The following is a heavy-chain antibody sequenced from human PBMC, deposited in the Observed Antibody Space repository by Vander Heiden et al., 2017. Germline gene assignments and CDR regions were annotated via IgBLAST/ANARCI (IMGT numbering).Heavy chain of an antibody. CDR1: GYTSNTYG. Sequence: QVQLVLSGAEVKKPGDAVKISCQASGYTSNTYGFTWVRQAPGQGLECMGWINTDNGSTHYAQNVQGRVTMTADTSTTTAYMELRSLRSDDTAVYYCATYSSLIPDYWGQGTLVTVSA. J-gene: IGHJ4*02. CDR2: INTDNGST. CDR3: ATYSSLIPDY. V-gene: IGHV1-18*01. D-gene: IGHD6-13*01.